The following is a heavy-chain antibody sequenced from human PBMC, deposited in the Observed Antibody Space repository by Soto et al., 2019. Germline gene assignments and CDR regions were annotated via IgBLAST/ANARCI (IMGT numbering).Heavy chain of an antibody. CDR3: ARGIVVVPAAPYYYYGMDV. CDR2: INSDGSST. CDR1: GFTFSSYW. D-gene: IGHD2-2*01. V-gene: IGHV3-74*01. Sequence: EVQLVESGGGLGQPGGSLRLSCAASGFTFSSYWMHWVRQAPGKGLVWVSRINSDGSSTSYADSVKGRFTISRDNAKNTLYLQMNSLRAEDTAVYYCARGIVVVPAAPYYYYGMDVWGQGTTVTVSS. J-gene: IGHJ6*02.